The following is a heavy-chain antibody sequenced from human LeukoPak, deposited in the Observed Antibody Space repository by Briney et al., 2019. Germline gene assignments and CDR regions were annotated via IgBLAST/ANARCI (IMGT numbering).Heavy chain of an antibody. Sequence: SVKVSCRASGGTFSSYAISWVRQAPGQGLEWMGGIIPIFGTANYAQKFQGRVTITADESTSTAYMELSSLRSEDTAVYYCARERGGDYPTRDFDYWGQGTLVTVSS. CDR1: GGTFSSYA. CDR3: ARERGGDYPTRDFDY. V-gene: IGHV1-69*13. D-gene: IGHD2-21*02. J-gene: IGHJ4*02. CDR2: IIPIFGTA.